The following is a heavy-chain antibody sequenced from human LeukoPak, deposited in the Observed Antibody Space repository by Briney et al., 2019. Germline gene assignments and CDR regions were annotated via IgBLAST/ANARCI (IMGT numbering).Heavy chain of an antibody. V-gene: IGHV6-1*01. D-gene: IGHD6-19*01. Sequence: SQTLPLTCALSGDIFSSNSAAWNWLRQSPSRGLEWLGRTYYRSNLYNDYAVNVKSRITITPDTSKNQFSLQLNSVTPEDTAVYYCARDHGSGWYSYLDDWGQGTLVTVSS. J-gene: IGHJ4*02. CDR2: TYYRSNLYN. CDR1: GDIFSSNSAA. CDR3: ARDHGSGWYSYLDD.